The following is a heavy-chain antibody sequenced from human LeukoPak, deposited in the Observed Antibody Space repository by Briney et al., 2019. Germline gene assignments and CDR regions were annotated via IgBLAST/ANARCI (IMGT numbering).Heavy chain of an antibody. CDR2: IYYGGST. CDR1: GGSISSYY. D-gene: IGHD3-10*01. J-gene: IGHJ4*02. CDR3: ARGKVRGVRFDY. Sequence: SETLSLTCTVSGGSISSYYWTWIRQPPGKGLEWIGYIYYGGSTNYNPSLKSRVTISVDTSKNQFSLKLSSVTAADTAVYYCARGKVRGVRFDYWGQGTLVTVSS. V-gene: IGHV4-59*01.